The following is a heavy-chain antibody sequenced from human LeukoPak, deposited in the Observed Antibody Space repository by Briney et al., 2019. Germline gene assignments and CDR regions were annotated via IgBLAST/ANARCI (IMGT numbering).Heavy chain of an antibody. CDR1: GDSISSYY. Sequence: SETLSLTCTVSGDSISSYYWSWIRQPAGKGLEWIGRVYTRGSINYNPSLKSRVTMSVDTSKNRFSLNLSSVTAADTAVYYCARGKVGTDFDYWGQGTLVTVSS. V-gene: IGHV4-4*07. J-gene: IGHJ4*02. CDR2: VYTRGSI. CDR3: ARGKVGTDFDY. D-gene: IGHD1-1*01.